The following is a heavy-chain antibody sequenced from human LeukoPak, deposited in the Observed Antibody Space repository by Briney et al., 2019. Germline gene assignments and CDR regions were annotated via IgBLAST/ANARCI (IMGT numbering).Heavy chain of an antibody. CDR1: GFTFSSYW. CDR2: IKQDGSNK. CDR3: AKELGYSSGWYGFDY. Sequence: GGSLRLSCAASGFTFSSYWMSWVRQAPGKGLEWVANIKQDGSNKYYADSVKGRFTISRDNSKNTLYLQMNSLRAEDTAVYYCAKELGYSSGWYGFDYWGQGTLVTVSS. V-gene: IGHV3-7*01. D-gene: IGHD6-19*01. J-gene: IGHJ4*02.